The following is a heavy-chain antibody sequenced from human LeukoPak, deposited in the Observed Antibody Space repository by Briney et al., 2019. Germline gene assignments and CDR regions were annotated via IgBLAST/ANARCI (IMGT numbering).Heavy chain of an antibody. V-gene: IGHV1-24*01. Sequence: ASVKVSCKVSGYTLTELSMHWVRQAPGKGLEWMGGFDPEDGETIYAQKFQGRVTMTEDTSTDTAYMELSSLRSEDTAVYYCATVGSSWYYFDYWGQGTLVTVSS. CDR3: ATVGSSWYYFDY. CDR1: GYTLTELS. CDR2: FDPEDGET. J-gene: IGHJ4*02. D-gene: IGHD6-13*01.